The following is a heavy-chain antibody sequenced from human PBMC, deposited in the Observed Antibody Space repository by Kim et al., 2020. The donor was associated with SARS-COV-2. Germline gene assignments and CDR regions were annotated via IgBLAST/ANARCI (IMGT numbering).Heavy chain of an antibody. CDR1: GYTFINYV. CDR2: ISIGNDNT. Sequence: ASVKVSCKASGYTFINYVMHWVRQAPGQRPEWMGLISIGNDNTKFSRKFQGRVTITRDTSASTAYMELTSLRSEDTAIYYCARGSGGAFDYWGQGTLVTV. D-gene: IGHD6-19*01. V-gene: IGHV1-3*04. CDR3: ARGSGGAFDY. J-gene: IGHJ4*02.